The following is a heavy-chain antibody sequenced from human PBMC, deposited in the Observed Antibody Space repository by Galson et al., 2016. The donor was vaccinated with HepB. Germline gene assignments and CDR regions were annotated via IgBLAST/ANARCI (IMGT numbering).Heavy chain of an antibody. J-gene: IGHJ4*02. CDR3: ARVSSGPYYCMDC. V-gene: IGHV5-51*01. Sequence: QSGAEVKKPGDSLKISCQTSGYIFTNYWLAWVRQMPGKGLEWMGIIYPRDSETRYNPSFEGLISISSDKSITTAYLHFYGLKASDTAMYYCARVSSGPYYCMDCWGQGTLATVSS. CDR2: IYPRDSET. D-gene: IGHD1-26*01. CDR1: GYIFTNYW.